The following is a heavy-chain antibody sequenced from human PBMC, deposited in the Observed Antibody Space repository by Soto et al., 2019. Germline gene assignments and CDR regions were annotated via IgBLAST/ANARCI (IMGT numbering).Heavy chain of an antibody. CDR2: IYYSGGT. CDR3: ARGGGSYYYYGMDV. CDR1: GGSISSYY. J-gene: IGHJ6*02. Sequence: SETLSLTCTVSGGSISSYYWSWIRQPPGKGLEWIGYIYYSGGTNYNPSLKSRVTISVDTSKNQFSLKLSSVTAADTAVYYCARGGGSYYYYGMDVWGQGTTVTVSS. D-gene: IGHD3-16*01. V-gene: IGHV4-59*01.